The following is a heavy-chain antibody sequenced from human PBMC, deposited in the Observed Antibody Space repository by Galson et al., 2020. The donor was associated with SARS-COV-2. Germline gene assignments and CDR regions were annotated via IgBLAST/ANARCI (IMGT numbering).Heavy chain of an antibody. V-gene: IGHV3-49*03. CDR1: GFTFGDYA. CDR2: IRSKACGGTT. J-gene: IGHJ4*02. D-gene: IGHD3-3*01. Sequence: GGSLRLSCTASGFTFGDYAMSWFRQAPGKGLEWVGFIRSKACGGTTDYAASVKGRFTIARDDSKSIAYLQMNSLKTEDSAVYYCTSDDVWSGYYGLWGQGTLVTVSS. CDR3: TSDDVWSGYYGL.